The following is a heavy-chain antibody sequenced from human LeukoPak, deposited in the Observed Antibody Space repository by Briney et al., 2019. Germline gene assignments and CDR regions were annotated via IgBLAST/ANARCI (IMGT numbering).Heavy chain of an antibody. CDR1: GGSISSGDYY. CDR2: IYYSGST. J-gene: IGHJ4*02. CDR3: ASWTTVSLNFDY. Sequence: PSETLSLTCTVSGGSISSGDYYWSWIRQPPGKGLEWIGYIYYSGSTYYNPSLKSRVTISVDTSKNQFSLKLSSVTAADTAVYYCASWTTVSLNFDYWGQGTLVTVPS. D-gene: IGHD4-11*01. V-gene: IGHV4-30-4*08.